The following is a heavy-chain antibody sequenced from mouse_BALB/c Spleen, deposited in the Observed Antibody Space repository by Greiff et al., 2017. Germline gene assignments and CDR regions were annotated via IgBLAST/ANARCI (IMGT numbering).Heavy chain of an antibody. D-gene: IGHD1-1*01. CDR1: GFTFGSYA. CDR2: ISSGGSYT. V-gene: IGHV5-9-4*01. Sequence: EVQLVESGGGLVKPGGSLKLSCAASGFTFGSYAMSWVRQSPEKRLEWVAEISSGGSYTYYPDTVTGRFTISRDNAKNTLYLEMSSLRSEDTAMYYCASDLRSFAYWGQGTLVTVSA. J-gene: IGHJ3*01. CDR3: ASDLRSFAY.